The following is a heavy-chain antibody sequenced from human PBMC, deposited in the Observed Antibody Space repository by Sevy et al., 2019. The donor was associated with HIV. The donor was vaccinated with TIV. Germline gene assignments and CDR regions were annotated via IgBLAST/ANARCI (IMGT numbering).Heavy chain of an antibody. Sequence: GGSLRLSCAASGFTFTHAWMNWVRQAPGKGLEWVARIQSKIDGGTTDFAVTVKGRFTNSRDDSKNTVFLQRDSLKTEEDAVYYCTTSSHSPRVWRDFDPRFYFFYYGMDVWGQGTTVTVSS. CDR3: TTSSHSPRVWRDFDPRFYFFYYGMDV. J-gene: IGHJ6*02. CDR2: IQSKIDGGTT. CDR1: GFTFTHAW. D-gene: IGHD3-9*01. V-gene: IGHV3-15*01.